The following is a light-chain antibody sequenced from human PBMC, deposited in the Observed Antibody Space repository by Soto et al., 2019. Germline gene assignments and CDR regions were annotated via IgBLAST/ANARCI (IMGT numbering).Light chain of an antibody. CDR3: SSFTTSNTWV. CDR1: GSDVGGFTY. Sequence: QSALPHPPSVPGPPGKSITIPSPETGSDVGGFTYVSCYKHYPGEAPKLLINEVSNRPSGVSSRFSGSKSGNTASLTISGLQADDEGDYYCSSFTTSNTWVFGGGTKLTVL. V-gene: IGLV2-14*01. J-gene: IGLJ3*02. CDR2: EVS.